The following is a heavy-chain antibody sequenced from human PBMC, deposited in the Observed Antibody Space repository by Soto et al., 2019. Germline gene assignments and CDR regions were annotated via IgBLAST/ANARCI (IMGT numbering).Heavy chain of an antibody. CDR2: INPSGGST. CDR1: GYTFTSYY. D-gene: IGHD2-8*01. CDR3: ARQARYCTNGVCSAYGMDV. V-gene: IGHV1-46*01. Sequence: QVQLVQSGAEVKKPGASVKVSCKASGYTFTSYYMHWVRQAPGQGLEWMGIINPSGGSTSYAQKFQGRVTMTREASTNTVYMELSSPRSEDTAVYYCARQARYCTNGVCSAYGMDVWGQGTTVTVSS. J-gene: IGHJ6*02.